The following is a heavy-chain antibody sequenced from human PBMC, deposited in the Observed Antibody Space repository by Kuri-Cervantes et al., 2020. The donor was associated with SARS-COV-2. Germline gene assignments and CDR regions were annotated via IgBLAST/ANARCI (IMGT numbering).Heavy chain of an antibody. CDR2: INSDGSST. D-gene: IGHD2-15*01. Sequence: GGSPRLSCAASGFTFSSYWMHWVRQAPGKGLVWVSRINSDGSSTSYADSVKGRFTISRDNAKNTLYLQMNSLRAEDTAVYYCARVCSGGSCYRYWGQGTLVTVSS. CDR1: GFTFSSYW. J-gene: IGHJ4*02. CDR3: ARVCSGGSCYRY. V-gene: IGHV3-74*01.